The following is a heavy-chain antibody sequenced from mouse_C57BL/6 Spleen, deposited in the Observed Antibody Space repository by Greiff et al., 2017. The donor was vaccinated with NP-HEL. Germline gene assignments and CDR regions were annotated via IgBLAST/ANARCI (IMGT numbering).Heavy chain of an antibody. CDR1: GYTFTSYW. CDR3: ARETTVVATRVDV. D-gene: IGHD1-1*01. V-gene: IGHV1-69*01. CDR2: IDPSDSYT. Sequence: QVQLKQPGAELVMPGASVKLSCKASGYTFTSYWMHWVKQRPGQGLEWIGEIDPSDSYTNYNQKFKGKSTLTVDKSSSTAYMQLSSLTSEDTAVYYCARETTVVATRVDVWGTGTTVTVSS. J-gene: IGHJ1*03.